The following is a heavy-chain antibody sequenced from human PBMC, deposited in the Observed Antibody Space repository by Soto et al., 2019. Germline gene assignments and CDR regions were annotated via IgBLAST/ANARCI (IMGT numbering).Heavy chain of an antibody. J-gene: IGHJ6*02. CDR3: AREARGCISTSCYYYYYGMDV. D-gene: IGHD2-2*01. CDR1: GCTFSSYW. CDR2: IKQDGSEK. Sequence: PGGSLRLSCAASGCTFSSYWMSWVRQAPGKGLEWVANIKQDGSEKYYVDSVKGRFTISRDNAKNTLYLQMNSLRAEDTAVYYCAREARGCISTSCYYYYYGMDVWGQGTTVTVSS. V-gene: IGHV3-7*01.